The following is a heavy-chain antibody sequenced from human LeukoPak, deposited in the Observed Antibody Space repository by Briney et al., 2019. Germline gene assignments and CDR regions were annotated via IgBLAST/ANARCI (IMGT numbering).Heavy chain of an antibody. D-gene: IGHD6-13*01. J-gene: IGHJ4*02. CDR2: IYYSGST. CDR1: GGSISSYY. Sequence: SETLSLTCTVSGGSISSYYWSWIRQPPGKGLEWIGYIYYSGSTNYNPSLKNRVTISVDTPKNQFSLKLSSVTAPDTAVYYCARHDGYSSSWVASWGPGALVTVSS. V-gene: IGHV4-59*08. CDR3: ARHDGYSSSWVAS.